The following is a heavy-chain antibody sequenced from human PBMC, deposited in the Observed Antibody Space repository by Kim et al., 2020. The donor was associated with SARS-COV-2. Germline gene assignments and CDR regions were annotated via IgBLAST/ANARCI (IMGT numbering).Heavy chain of an antibody. V-gene: IGHV3-23*01. J-gene: IGHJ4*02. CDR2: IIGSVINT. D-gene: IGHD2-8*02. CDR1: GFTFSNYA. CDR3: AKAPKGSCIGAVCYHFDY. Sequence: GGSLRLSCEASGFTFSNYAMNCVRQAPGKRLEWVSSIIGSVINTYHAESVKSRFTISRYNSKNTLYLQMNSLRAEDTAIYYCAKAPKGSCIGAVCYHFDYWGQGILVIISS.